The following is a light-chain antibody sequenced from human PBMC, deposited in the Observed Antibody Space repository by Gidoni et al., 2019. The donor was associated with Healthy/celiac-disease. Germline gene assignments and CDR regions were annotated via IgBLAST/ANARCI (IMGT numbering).Light chain of an antibody. CDR3: QQSYSTPRIT. CDR2: AAS. Sequence: QMTQSQSSLSASVGDRVTITCRASQSISSYLNWYQQKPGKAPKLLIYAASSLQSGVPSRFSGSGSGTDFTLTISSLQPEDFATYYCQQSYSTPRITFGQGTRVEIK. V-gene: IGKV1-39*01. J-gene: IGKJ5*01. CDR1: QSISSY.